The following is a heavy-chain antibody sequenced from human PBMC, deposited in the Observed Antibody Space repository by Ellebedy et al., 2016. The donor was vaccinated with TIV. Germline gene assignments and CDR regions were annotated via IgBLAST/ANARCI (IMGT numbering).Heavy chain of an antibody. D-gene: IGHD4-11*01. CDR3: TRGGTMDDYRFFDS. Sequence: AALVKVSCKASGYTFTNYDIHWVRQASGHGLEWMGWMNPKSGHTGYAQQFQGRVTMTRNTPINTAYLTLTSLRSDDTAVYFCTRGGTMDDYRFFDSWGHGTLVIVSS. CDR2: MNPKSGHT. CDR1: GYTFTNYD. V-gene: IGHV1-8*01. J-gene: IGHJ5*01.